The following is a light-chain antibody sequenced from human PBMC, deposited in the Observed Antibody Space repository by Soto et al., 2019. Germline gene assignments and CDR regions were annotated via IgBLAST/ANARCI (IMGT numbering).Light chain of an antibody. CDR1: QSVSSY. CDR2: DAS. Sequence: EIVMTQSPATLSLSPGERATLSCRASQSVSSYLAWYQQKPGQAPRLLIYDASNRATGIPARFSGSGSGTDFTLTITRLEPEDFAVYYCQQYGGSPRTFGQGTKVDNK. V-gene: IGKV3-11*01. CDR3: QQYGGSPRT. J-gene: IGKJ1*01.